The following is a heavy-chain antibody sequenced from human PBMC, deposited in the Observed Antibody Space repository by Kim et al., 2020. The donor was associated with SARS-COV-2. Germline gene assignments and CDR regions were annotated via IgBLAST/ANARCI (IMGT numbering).Heavy chain of an antibody. Sequence: ASVKVSCKASGYTFTGYYMHWVRQAPGQGLEWMGRINPNSGGTNYAQKFQGRVTMTRDTSISTAYMELSRLRSDDTAVYYCARLGGDIVVVPAATSRYYYYGMDVWGQGTTVTVSS. J-gene: IGHJ6*02. V-gene: IGHV1-2*06. CDR1: GYTFTGYY. D-gene: IGHD2-2*01. CDR3: ARLGGDIVVVPAATSRYYYYGMDV. CDR2: INPNSGGT.